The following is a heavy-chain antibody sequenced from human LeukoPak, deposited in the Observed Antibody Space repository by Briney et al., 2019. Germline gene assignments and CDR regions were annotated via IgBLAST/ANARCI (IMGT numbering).Heavy chain of an antibody. CDR1: GFTFSSYG. V-gene: IGHV3-30*03. D-gene: IGHD3-3*01. CDR3: ARERWYDFWSGYHDY. CDR2: ISYDGSNR. Sequence: GGSLRLSCAASGFTFSSYGMHWVRQAPGKGLEWVAVISYDGSNRYYADSVKGRFTISRDNSKNTLYLQMGSLRAEDMAVYYCARERWYDFWSGYHDYWGQGTLVTVSS. J-gene: IGHJ4*02.